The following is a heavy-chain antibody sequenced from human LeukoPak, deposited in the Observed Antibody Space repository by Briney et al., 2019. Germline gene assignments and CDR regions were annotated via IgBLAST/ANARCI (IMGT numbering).Heavy chain of an antibody. Sequence: ASLTVSFTASGYTFTIYDINWVRQATGQGLEWMGWMNPNSGNTGYAQKFQGRVTMTRNTSISTAYMELSSLRSEDTAVYYCARGHSSSWFTLGYYYGMDVWGQGTTVTVSS. CDR1: GYTFTIYD. J-gene: IGHJ6*02. D-gene: IGHD6-13*01. CDR3: ARGHSSSWFTLGYYYGMDV. CDR2: MNPNSGNT. V-gene: IGHV1-8*01.